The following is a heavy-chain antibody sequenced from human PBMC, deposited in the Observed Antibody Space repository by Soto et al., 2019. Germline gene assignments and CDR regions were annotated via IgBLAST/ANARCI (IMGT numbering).Heavy chain of an antibody. CDR2: IYPGDSDT. J-gene: IGHJ6*02. Sequence: GGSLKLSCKGSGYSFTSYWIGWVRQMPGKGLEWMGIIYPGDSDTRYSPSFQGQVTISADKSISTAYLQWSSLKASDTAMYYCASGSIAARGHYYYGMDVWGQGTTVTVSS. CDR3: ASGSIAARGHYYYGMDV. CDR1: GYSFTSYW. D-gene: IGHD6-6*01. V-gene: IGHV5-51*01.